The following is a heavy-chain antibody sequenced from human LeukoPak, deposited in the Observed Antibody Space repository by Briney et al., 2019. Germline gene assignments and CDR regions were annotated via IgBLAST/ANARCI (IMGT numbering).Heavy chain of an antibody. V-gene: IGHV4-31*03. J-gene: IGHJ4*02. CDR2: ICYSGST. CDR3: ARSGVEDY. D-gene: IGHD2-8*01. Sequence: SETLSLTCTVSGGSISSGGYYWSWIRQHPGKGLEWIGYICYSGSTYYNPSLKSRVTISVDTPKNQFSLKLSSVTAADTAVYYCARSGVEDYWGQETLVTVSS. CDR1: GGSISSGGYY.